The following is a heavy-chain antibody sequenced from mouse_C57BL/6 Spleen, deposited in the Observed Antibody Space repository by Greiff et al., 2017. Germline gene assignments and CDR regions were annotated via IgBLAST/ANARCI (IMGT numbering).Heavy chain of an antibody. CDR3: ARRDYGYEDY. D-gene: IGHD2-2*01. J-gene: IGHJ2*01. V-gene: IGHV1-61*01. CDR1: GYTFTSYW. Sequence: QVQLQQPGAELVRPGSSVKLSCKASGYTFTSYWMDWVKQRPGQGLAWIGNIYPSDSETHYNQKFKDKATLTVDKSSSTSYMQLSSLTSEDSAVYYCARRDYGYEDYWGQGTTLTVSS. CDR2: IYPSDSET.